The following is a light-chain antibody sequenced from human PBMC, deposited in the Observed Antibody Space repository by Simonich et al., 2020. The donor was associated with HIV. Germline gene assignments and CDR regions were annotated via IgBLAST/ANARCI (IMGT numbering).Light chain of an antibody. CDR3: QQYGTSST. J-gene: IGKJ4*01. V-gene: IGKV3-20*01. CDR1: QSVTSTF. Sequence: EIVLTQSPGNLSLSPGERATLSCRASQSVTSTFLARYQQKPGQAPRLLIDGASSRSTVIPDRFSGSGSATDFTLTISRLEPEDFAVYYCQQYGTSSTFGGGTKVEIK. CDR2: GAS.